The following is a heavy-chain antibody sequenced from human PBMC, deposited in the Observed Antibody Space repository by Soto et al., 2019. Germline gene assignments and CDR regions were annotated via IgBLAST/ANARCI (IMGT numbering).Heavy chain of an antibody. CDR2: ISGSGGST. J-gene: IGHJ4*02. D-gene: IGHD3-16*01. CDR3: AKGPLSGGFFD. V-gene: IGHV3-23*01. Sequence: GGSLRLSCAASGFTFSSYAMSWVRQAPGKGLEWVSGISGSGGSTYYADSVKGRFTISGDNSKNTLYLQMNSLRAEDTAIYYCAKGPLSGGFFDWSAGSLVTVSS. CDR1: GFTFSSYA.